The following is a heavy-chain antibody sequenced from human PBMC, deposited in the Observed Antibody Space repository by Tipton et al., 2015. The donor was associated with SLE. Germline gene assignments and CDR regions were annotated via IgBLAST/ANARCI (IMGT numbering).Heavy chain of an antibody. D-gene: IGHD6-6*01. CDR1: GGSISSSSYY. V-gene: IGHV4-39*07. CDR2: IYHSGST. Sequence: TLSLTCPVSGGSISSSSYYWGWIRQPPGKGLGWIGRIYHSGSTYYNPSLKSRVSISVDTSKNQFSLKLSSVTAADTAVYYCASLPDSSSDFFDYWGQGTLVTVSS. J-gene: IGHJ4*02. CDR3: ASLPDSSSDFFDY.